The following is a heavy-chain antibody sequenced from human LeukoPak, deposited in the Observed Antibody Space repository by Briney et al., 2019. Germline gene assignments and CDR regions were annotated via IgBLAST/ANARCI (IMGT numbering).Heavy chain of an antibody. CDR1: GFTFSSYE. CDR2: IIGSGSTT. D-gene: IGHD2-21*01. Sequence: PGGSLRLSCAASGFTFSSYEMNWVRQAPGKGLEWPSYIIGSGSTTQHAYSVRDRFTISRDNDKNAVYLQMNSLRADDTAIYYCVRDRGGAYSGDNLFDPWGQGTLVTVSS. CDR3: VRDRGGAYSGDNLFDP. V-gene: IGHV3-48*03. J-gene: IGHJ5*02.